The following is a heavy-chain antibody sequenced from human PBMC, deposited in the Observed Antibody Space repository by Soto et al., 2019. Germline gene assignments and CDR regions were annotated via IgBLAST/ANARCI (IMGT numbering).Heavy chain of an antibody. CDR2: INPNSGGT. V-gene: IGHV1-2*04. Sequence: GASVKVSCKASGYAFTGYYMHWVRQAPGQGLEWMGWINPNSGGTNYAQKFQGWVTMTRDTSISTAYMELSRLRSDDTAVYYCARETLSIAAAGYYYYYYGMDVWGQGTTVTV. CDR1: GYAFTGYY. D-gene: IGHD6-13*01. J-gene: IGHJ6*02. CDR3: ARETLSIAAAGYYYYYYGMDV.